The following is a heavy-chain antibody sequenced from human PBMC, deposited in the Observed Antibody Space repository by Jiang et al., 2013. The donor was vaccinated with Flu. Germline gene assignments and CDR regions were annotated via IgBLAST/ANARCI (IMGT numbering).Heavy chain of an antibody. CDR3: ASPYCSSTSCPYYYGMDV. Sequence: GAEVKKPGASVKVSCKASGYTFTSYAMHWVRQAPGQRLEWMGWINAGNGNTKYSQKFQGRVTITRDTSASTAYMELSSLRSEDTAVYYCASPYCSSTSCPYYYGMDVWGQGTTVTVSS. J-gene: IGHJ6*02. V-gene: IGHV1-3*01. CDR1: GYTFTSYA. D-gene: IGHD2-2*01. CDR2: INAGNGNT.